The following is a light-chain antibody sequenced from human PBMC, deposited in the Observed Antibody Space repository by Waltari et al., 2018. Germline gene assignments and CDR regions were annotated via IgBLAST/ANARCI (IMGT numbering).Light chain of an antibody. J-gene: IGLJ3*02. CDR2: KNN. CDR3: AAWDDSLSAWV. Sequence: QSVLTQEPSASETPGQRVTIACSGSSSNTGNTYVYWYQQLPGPAPKLLIYKNNQRPSGVPDRFSGSKSGTSASLAISGLRSEDEADFYCAAWDDSLSAWVFGGGTKLTVL. CDR1: SSNTGNTY. V-gene: IGLV1-47*01.